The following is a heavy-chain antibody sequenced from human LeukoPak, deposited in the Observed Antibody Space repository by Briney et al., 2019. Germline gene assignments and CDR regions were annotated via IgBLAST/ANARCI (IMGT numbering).Heavy chain of an antibody. Sequence: GGSLRLSCAASGFIFSIYAMSWVRQAPGKGLEWVSTISGSGGSTYYADSVKGRFTISRDNSKNTAYLQVNRLRAEDSAVYYCAKARSCINDACHGDFDYWGQGTLVTVSS. CDR3: AKARSCINDACHGDFDY. CDR1: GFIFSIYA. V-gene: IGHV3-23*01. CDR2: ISGSGGST. J-gene: IGHJ4*02. D-gene: IGHD2-8*01.